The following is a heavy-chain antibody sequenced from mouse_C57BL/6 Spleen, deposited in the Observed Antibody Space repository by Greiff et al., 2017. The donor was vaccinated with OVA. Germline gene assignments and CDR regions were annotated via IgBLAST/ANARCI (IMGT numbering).Heavy chain of an antibody. Sequence: VKLMESGAELVKPGASVKMSCKASGYTFTTYPIEWMKQNHGKSLEWIGNFHPYNDDTKYNEKFKGKATLTVEKSSSTVYLELSRLTSDDSAVYYCARTGYYGRAMDYWGQGTSVTVSS. CDR1: GYTFTTYP. J-gene: IGHJ4*01. D-gene: IGHD1-1*01. CDR3: ARTGYYGRAMDY. CDR2: FHPYNDDT. V-gene: IGHV1-47*01.